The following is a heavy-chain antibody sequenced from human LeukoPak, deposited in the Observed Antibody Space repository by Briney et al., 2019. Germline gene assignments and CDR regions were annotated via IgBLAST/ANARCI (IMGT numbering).Heavy chain of an antibody. CDR3: ARDVDWNDAFPDDAFDI. D-gene: IGHD1-1*01. CDR1: GFTFSNYG. Sequence: GGSLRLSCAASGFTFSNYGMTWVRQAPGKGLEWVSYISSSGSTIYYADSVKGRFTISRDNAKNSLYLQMNSLRAEDTAVYYCARDVDWNDAFPDDAFDIWGQGTMVTVSS. V-gene: IGHV3-48*04. CDR2: ISSSGSTI. J-gene: IGHJ3*02.